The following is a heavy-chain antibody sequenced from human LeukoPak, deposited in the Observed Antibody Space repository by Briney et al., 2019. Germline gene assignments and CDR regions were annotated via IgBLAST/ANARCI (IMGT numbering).Heavy chain of an antibody. CDR2: ISAYNGDT. D-gene: IGHD3-10*01. Sequence: GASVKVSCKASGYTFTSHGITWVRQAPGQGLEWVGWISAYNGDTKYPEILQGRVTLSTDTSTNTVYMELRSLRSDDTAVYYCARGGSGSYYDYWGQGTLVTVSS. V-gene: IGHV1-18*01. J-gene: IGHJ4*02. CDR1: GYTFTSHG. CDR3: ARGGSGSYYDY.